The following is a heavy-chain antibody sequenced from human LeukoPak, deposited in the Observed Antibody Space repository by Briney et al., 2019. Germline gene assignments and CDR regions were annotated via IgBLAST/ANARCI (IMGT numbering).Heavy chain of an antibody. CDR3: ARGRRVGALLFDY. Sequence: SETLSLTCTVSGYSISSGYYWGWIRQPPGKGLEWIGSIYHSGSTYYNPSLKSRVTISVDTSKNQFSLKLSSVTAADTAVYHCARGRRVGALLFDYWGQGTLVTVSS. V-gene: IGHV4-38-2*02. J-gene: IGHJ4*02. CDR1: GYSISSGYY. CDR2: IYHSGST. D-gene: IGHD1-26*01.